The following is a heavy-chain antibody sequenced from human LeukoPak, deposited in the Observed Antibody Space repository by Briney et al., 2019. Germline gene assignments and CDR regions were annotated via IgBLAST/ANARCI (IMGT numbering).Heavy chain of an antibody. CDR1: GYTFTGYY. J-gene: IGHJ4*02. Sequence: ASVKVSCKASGYTFTGYYMHWVRQAPGQGLEWMGWINPNSGGTNYAQKFQGRVTMTRDTSISTACMELSRLRSDDTAVYYCARDGDYYDSSGYGDYWGQGTLVTVSS. CDR2: INPNSGGT. CDR3: ARDGDYYDSSGYGDY. V-gene: IGHV1-2*02. D-gene: IGHD3-22*01.